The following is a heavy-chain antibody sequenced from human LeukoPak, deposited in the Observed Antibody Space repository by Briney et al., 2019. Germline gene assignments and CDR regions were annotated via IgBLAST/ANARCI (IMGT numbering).Heavy chain of an antibody. D-gene: IGHD3-3*02. CDR1: GFTFSSYS. CDR3: ARLAFTWYFDY. V-gene: IGHV3-66*04. CDR2: FYSGGTT. Sequence: GGSLRLSCAASGFTFSSYSMHWVRLAPGKGLGWVSVFYSGGTTSYADSVKGRFTISRDNSKNTLYLQMSSLRAGDTAVYYCARLAFTWYFDYWGQGTLVTVSS. J-gene: IGHJ4*02.